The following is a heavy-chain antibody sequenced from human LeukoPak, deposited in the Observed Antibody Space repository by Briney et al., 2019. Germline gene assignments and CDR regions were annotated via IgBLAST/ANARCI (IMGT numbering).Heavy chain of an antibody. D-gene: IGHD5-18*01. Sequence: GASVEVSCKASGYTFTSHYMHWVRQAPGQGLEWMGIINPSGGSTGYAQKFQGRVTMTRDTSTSTVYMELSSLRSEDTAVYYCARDQGYRYGYADFDYWGQGTLFTVSP. CDR2: INPSGGST. V-gene: IGHV1-46*01. CDR3: ARDQGYRYGYADFDY. J-gene: IGHJ4*02. CDR1: GYTFTSHY.